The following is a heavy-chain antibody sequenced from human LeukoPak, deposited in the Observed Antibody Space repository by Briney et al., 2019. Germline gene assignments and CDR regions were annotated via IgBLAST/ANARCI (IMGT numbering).Heavy chain of an antibody. D-gene: IGHD3-22*01. CDR3: ARGNYYDSSGYYALYSNFDY. Sequence: SETLSLTCTVSGGSISSSSYYWGWIRQPPGKGLGWIGSIYYSGSTYYNPSLKSRVTISVDTSKNQFSLKLSSVTAADTAVYYCARGNYYDSSGYYALYSNFDYWGQGTLVTVSS. CDR2: IYYSGST. V-gene: IGHV4-39*07. J-gene: IGHJ4*02. CDR1: GGSISSSSYY.